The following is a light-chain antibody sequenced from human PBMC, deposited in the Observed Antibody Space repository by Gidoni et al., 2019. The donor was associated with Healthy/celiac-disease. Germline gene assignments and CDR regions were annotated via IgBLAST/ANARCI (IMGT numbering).Light chain of an antibody. CDR1: KLGDKY. Sequence: SYELTQPPSVSVSPGQPASITCSGDKLGDKYACWYQQKPGQSPVLVIYQDTQRPSGIPERFSGSNSGNTATLTISETQAMDEADYYCQAWDSSTHVVFGGGTKLTVL. J-gene: IGLJ2*01. CDR3: QAWDSSTHVV. V-gene: IGLV3-1*01. CDR2: QDT.